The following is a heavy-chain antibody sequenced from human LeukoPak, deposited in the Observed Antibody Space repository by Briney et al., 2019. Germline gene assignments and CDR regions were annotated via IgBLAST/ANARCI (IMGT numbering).Heavy chain of an antibody. CDR1: GFTFSSYA. J-gene: IGHJ4*02. V-gene: IGHV3-30-3*01. D-gene: IGHD3-3*01. Sequence: PGGSLRLSCAASGFTFSSYAMHWVRQAPGKGLEWVAVISYDGSNKYYADSVKGRFTISRDNSKNTLYLQMNSLRAEDTAVYYCTRHHDFWSGYYNDYWGQGTLVTVSS. CDR3: TRHHDFWSGYYNDY. CDR2: ISYDGSNK.